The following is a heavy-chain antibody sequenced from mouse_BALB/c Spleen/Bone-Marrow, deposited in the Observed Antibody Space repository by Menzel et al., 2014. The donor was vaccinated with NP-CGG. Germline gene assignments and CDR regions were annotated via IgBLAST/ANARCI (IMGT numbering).Heavy chain of an antibody. CDR2: IHPNSGNT. J-gene: IGHJ3*01. D-gene: IGHD2-14*01. CDR3: ASGRYGFAY. Sequence: QVQLQQSGSVLVRPGASVKLSCKASGYTFTNSWIHWAKQRPGQGLEWIGEIHPNSGNTNFNEKFKVKATLTVDTSSSTAYVDLSSLTAEDSAVYYCASGRYGFAYWGQGTLVTVFA. CDR1: GYTFTNSW. V-gene: IGHV1S130*01.